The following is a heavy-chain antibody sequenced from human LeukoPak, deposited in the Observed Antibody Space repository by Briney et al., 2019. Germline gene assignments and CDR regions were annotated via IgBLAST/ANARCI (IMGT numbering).Heavy chain of an antibody. V-gene: IGHV1-18*01. Sequence: ASVTVSCKASGYTFTSCGISWVRQAPGQGLEWMGWISAYNGNTNYAQKLQGRVTMTTDTSTSTAYMELRSLRSDDTAVYYCATDGPGRYFQHWGQGTLVIVSS. J-gene: IGHJ1*01. CDR2: ISAYNGNT. CDR1: GYTFTSCG. CDR3: ATDGPGRYFQH. D-gene: IGHD1-14*01.